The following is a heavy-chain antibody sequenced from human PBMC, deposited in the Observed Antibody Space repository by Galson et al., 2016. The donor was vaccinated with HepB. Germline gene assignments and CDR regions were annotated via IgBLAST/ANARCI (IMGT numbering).Heavy chain of an antibody. D-gene: IGHD5-18*01. V-gene: IGHV3-7*01. CDR1: GFTFSSYR. CDR2: IKEDGSER. J-gene: IGHJ3*01. CDR3: AREPGYNYGFTWGY. Sequence: SLRLSGAASGFTFSSYRMTWVPQAPVKGLGWVANIKEDGSERDYADSVRGRFTISRDNAKNSLYLQMNSLRAEDAAVYYCAREPGYNYGFTWGYWGQGTMVTVSS.